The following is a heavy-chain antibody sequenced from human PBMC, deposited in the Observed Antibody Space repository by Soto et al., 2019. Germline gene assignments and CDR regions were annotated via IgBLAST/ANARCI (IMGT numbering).Heavy chain of an antibody. J-gene: IGHJ6*02. CDR1: GFTFRNYD. V-gene: IGHV3-13*05. CDR2: ISAAGDP. Sequence: EVQLVESGGGLVQPGGSLRLSCEASGFTFRNYDMHWVRQGTGKGLEWVSGISAAGDPDYADSVEGRFTISRENAQNSFFLQTNTLRVGDTAAYYCARADRDFYGLDVWGQGTTVIVSS. CDR3: ARADRDFYGLDV.